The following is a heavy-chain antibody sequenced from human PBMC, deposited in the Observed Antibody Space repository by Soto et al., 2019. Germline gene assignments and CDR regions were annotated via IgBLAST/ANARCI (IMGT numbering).Heavy chain of an antibody. CDR2: ISYDGSNE. Sequence: QVRLVESGGGVVQPGRSLRLSCAASGFTFSTFGMHWVRQAPGKGLEWVALISYDGSNEYYTASVKGRFALSRDNSKNTLYLQMNSLRAEDTAVYYCAKVIVATIGDYYGMDVWGQGTTVTVSS. D-gene: IGHD5-12*01. CDR1: GFTFSTFG. V-gene: IGHV3-30*18. CDR3: AKVIVATIGDYYGMDV. J-gene: IGHJ6*02.